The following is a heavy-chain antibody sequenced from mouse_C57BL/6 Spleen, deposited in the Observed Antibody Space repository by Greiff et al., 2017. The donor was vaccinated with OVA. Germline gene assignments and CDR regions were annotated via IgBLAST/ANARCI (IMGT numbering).Heavy chain of an antibody. Sequence: QVQLQQSGAELVRPGASVKLSCKASGYTFTDYYINWVKQRPGQGLEWIARIYPGSGNTYYNEKFKGKATLTAEKSSSTAYMQLSSLTSEDSAVYFCARSDRNFDYWGQGTTLTVSS. CDR3: ARSDRNFDY. CDR2: IYPGSGNT. J-gene: IGHJ2*01. CDR1: GYTFTDYY. V-gene: IGHV1-76*01.